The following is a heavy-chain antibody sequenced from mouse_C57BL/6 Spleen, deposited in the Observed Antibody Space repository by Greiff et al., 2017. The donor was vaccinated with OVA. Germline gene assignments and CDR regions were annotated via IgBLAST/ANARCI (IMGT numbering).Heavy chain of an antibody. Sequence: VQLQQSGPELVKPGASVKIPCKVSGYTFTDYNMDWVNQSHGKSLEWIGDINPNNGGTIYNQKFKGKATLTVDKSSSTAYMELRSLTSEDTAVYYCARAVDYYAMDYWGQGTSVTVSS. CDR3: ARAVDYYAMDY. J-gene: IGHJ4*01. CDR2: INPNNGGT. V-gene: IGHV1-18*01. CDR1: GYTFTDYN.